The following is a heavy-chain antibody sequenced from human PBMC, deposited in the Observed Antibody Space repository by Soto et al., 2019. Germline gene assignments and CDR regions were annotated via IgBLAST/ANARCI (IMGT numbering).Heavy chain of an antibody. J-gene: IGHJ6*02. CDR3: ASLGYCSGGSCSRYYYYYGMDV. V-gene: IGHV4-31*03. CDR1: GGSISRGVYD. CDR2: IYYSGST. Sequence: PSETLSLTCTVSGGSISRGVYDGRWIRQHPGKGLEWIGYIYYSGSTYYNPSLKSRVTISVDTSKNQFSLKLSSVTAADTAVYYCASLGYCSGGSCSRYYYYYGMDVWGQGTTVTVSS. D-gene: IGHD2-15*01.